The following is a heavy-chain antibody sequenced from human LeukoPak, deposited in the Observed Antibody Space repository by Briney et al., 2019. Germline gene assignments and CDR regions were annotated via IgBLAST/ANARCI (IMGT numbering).Heavy chain of an antibody. J-gene: IGHJ4*02. CDR3: ARQQSGSYLVDFDY. CDR2: IYYSGST. D-gene: IGHD1-26*01. Sequence: SETLSLTFIVSGGSISSSSYYWGWIRQPPGKGLEWIGSIYYSGSTYYNPSLKSRVTISVDTSKNQFSLKLSSVTAADTAVYYCARQQSGSYLVDFDYWGQGTLVTVSS. CDR1: GGSISSSSYY. V-gene: IGHV4-39*01.